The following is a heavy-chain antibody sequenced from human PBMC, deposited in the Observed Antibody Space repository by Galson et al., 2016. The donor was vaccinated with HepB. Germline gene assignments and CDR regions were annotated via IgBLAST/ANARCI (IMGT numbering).Heavy chain of an antibody. Sequence: SETLSLTCTVSGGSISSSSYFWAWIRQPPGKGLDWIGSIYYSGTNHYNPSLQSRVSISVDTSKNQLSLRLTYVSSADTAMYACARQDRAGLVNFWGQGTMVTVSS. V-gene: IGHV4-39*01. J-gene: IGHJ3*01. CDR3: ARQDRAGLVNF. CDR2: IYYSGTN. CDR1: GGSISSSSYF. D-gene: IGHD6-19*01.